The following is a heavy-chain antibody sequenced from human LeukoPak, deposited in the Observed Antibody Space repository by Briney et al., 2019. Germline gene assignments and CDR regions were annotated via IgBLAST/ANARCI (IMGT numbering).Heavy chain of an antibody. J-gene: IGHJ4*02. CDR1: GFTFSGHA. CDR2: IDGSGSLT. D-gene: IGHD2-21*02. Sequence: GGSLRLSCGASGFTFSGHAMNWVRQPPGKGLQWVSGIDGSGSLTFYADFVKGRFTISRDNSENRLYLQMNSLRAEDTALYYCARVSTVTANFDYWGQGSPVTVSS. CDR3: ARVSTVTANFDY. V-gene: IGHV3-23*05.